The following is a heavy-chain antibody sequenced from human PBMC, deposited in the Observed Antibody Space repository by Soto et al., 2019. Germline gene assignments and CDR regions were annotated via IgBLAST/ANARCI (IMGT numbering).Heavy chain of an antibody. CDR3: AREGGYCTNGVCYKENWFDP. CDR1: GGSISSYY. D-gene: IGHD2-8*01. CDR2: IYYSGST. V-gene: IGHV4-59*01. J-gene: IGHJ5*02. Sequence: SETLSLTCTVSGGSISSYYWSWIRQPPGKGLEWIGYIYYSGSTNYNPSLKSRVTISVDTSKNQFSLKLSSVTAADTAVYYCAREGGYCTNGVCYKENWFDPWGQGTLVTSPQ.